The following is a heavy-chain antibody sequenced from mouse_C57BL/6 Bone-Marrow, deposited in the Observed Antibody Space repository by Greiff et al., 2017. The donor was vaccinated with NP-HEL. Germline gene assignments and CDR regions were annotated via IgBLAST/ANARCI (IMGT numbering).Heavy chain of an antibody. V-gene: IGHV3-8*01. CDR3: ARSPLWLRRNYYAIDY. CDR1: GYSITSDY. D-gene: IGHD2-2*01. J-gene: IGHJ4*01. Sequence: EVQLVESGPGLAKPSQTLSLTCSVTGYSITSDYWNWIRQFPGNKLEYMGYISYSGSTYYNQSLKSRISITLDTSKNQYYLQLNSVTTEDTATYYCARSPLWLRRNYYAIDYWGQGTSVTVSS. CDR2: ISYSGST.